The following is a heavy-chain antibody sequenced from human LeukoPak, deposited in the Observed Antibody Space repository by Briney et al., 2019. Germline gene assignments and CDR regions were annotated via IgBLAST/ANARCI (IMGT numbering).Heavy chain of an antibody. CDR2: IKQDGSEK. D-gene: IGHD3-9*01. V-gene: IGHV3-7*04. J-gene: IGHJ4*02. CDR1: GFTFSSYW. CDR3: ARGLRYFDWFGAALDDY. Sequence: PGGSLRLSCAASGFTFSSYWMSWVRQAPGKGLEWVANIKQDGSEKYYVDSVKGRFTISRDNAKNSLYLQMNSPRAEDTAVYYCARGLRYFDWFGAALDDYWGQGTLVTVSS.